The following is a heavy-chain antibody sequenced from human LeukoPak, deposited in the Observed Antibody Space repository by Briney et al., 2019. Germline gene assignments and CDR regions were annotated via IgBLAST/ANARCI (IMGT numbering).Heavy chain of an antibody. CDR2: ISSRSSHI. V-gene: IGHV3-21*01. Sequence: GGSLRLSCAASGFTFSSYTMNWVRQAPGKGLEWVSSISSRSSHIYSADSVKGRFTISRDNAKKSLYLQMNSLRAEDTAVYYCARDAPGSYFDYWGQGALAIVSS. J-gene: IGHJ4*02. CDR3: ARDAPGSYFDY. D-gene: IGHD3-10*01. CDR1: GFTFSSYT.